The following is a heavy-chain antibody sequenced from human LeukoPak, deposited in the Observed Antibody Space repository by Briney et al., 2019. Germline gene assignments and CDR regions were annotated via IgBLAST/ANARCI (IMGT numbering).Heavy chain of an antibody. Sequence: QPGGSLRLSCAASGFTFSSYWMNWARQAPGKGLGWVASINHNGNVNYYVDSVKGRFTISRDNAKNSLYLQMSNLRAEDTAAYFCARGGGLDVWGQGATVTVSS. CDR3: ARGGGLDV. V-gene: IGHV3-7*03. CDR2: INHNGNVN. CDR1: GFTFSSYW. D-gene: IGHD3-16*01. J-gene: IGHJ6*02.